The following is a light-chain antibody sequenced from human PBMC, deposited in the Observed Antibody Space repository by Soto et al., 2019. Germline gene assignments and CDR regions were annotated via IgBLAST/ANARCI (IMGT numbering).Light chain of an antibody. CDR3: QKCDDVPLT. CDR2: DAS. CDR1: QHISHY. Sequence: DIQMTQSPSSLSASVGDRVTITCQASQHISHYLNWYQQRPGKAPKLLIYDASNLETGVPSRFSGSGSGTHFTFTISSLQPEDIATYYCQKCDDVPLTFGGGTKVEIK. J-gene: IGKJ4*01. V-gene: IGKV1-33*01.